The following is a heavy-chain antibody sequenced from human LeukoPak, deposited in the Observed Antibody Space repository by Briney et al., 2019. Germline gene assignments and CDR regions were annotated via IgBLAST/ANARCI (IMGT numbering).Heavy chain of an antibody. Sequence: PGGSLRLSCVGSEFMFDVLHWVRQAPGKGLEWVSGISWNSDLIGYADSVKGRFTISRDNDRNTVYLQVNGLRLEDMAFYYCTKSPSFTLGGGYLDSWGQGILVTVSS. D-gene: IGHD3-22*01. CDR3: TKSPSFTLGGGYLDS. J-gene: IGHJ4*02. CDR2: ISWNSDLI. CDR1: EFMFDV. V-gene: IGHV3-9*03.